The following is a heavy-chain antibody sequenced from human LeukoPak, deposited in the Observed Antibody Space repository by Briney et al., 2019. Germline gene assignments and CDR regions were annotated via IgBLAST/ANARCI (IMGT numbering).Heavy chain of an antibody. CDR3: ARVIETAAVAGEFPFDY. D-gene: IGHD6-19*01. V-gene: IGHV1-18*01. CDR2: VSAYNGNT. CDR1: GYTFTSYG. J-gene: IGHJ4*02. Sequence: ASVKVSCKASGYTFTSYGISWVRQAPGQGLEWMGWVSAYNGNTNYAQKLQGRVAMTRDTSTSTVYMELSSLRSEDTAVYYCARVIETAAVAGEFPFDYWGQGTLVTVSS.